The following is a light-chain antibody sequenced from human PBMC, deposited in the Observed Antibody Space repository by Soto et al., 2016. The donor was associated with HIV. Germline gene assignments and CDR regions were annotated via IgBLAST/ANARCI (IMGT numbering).Light chain of an antibody. J-gene: IGKJ3*01. CDR1: QDISNY. CDR3: QQFDNLRFT. V-gene: IGKV1-33*01. Sequence: DIQMTQSPSSLSASVGDRVTITCQASQDISNYLNWYQQKPGKAPKLLIYDASNLETGVPSRFSGSGSGTDFTFTISSLQPEDIATYYRQQFDNLRFTFGPGTKVDIK. CDR2: DAS.